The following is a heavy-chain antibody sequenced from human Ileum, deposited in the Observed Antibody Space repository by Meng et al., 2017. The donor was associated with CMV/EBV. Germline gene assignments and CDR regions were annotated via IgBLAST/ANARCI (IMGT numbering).Heavy chain of an antibody. D-gene: IGHD4-17*01. Sequence: LACAASGVPFGAYYMTWVRQAPGKGLEWVSYITGSGDIIYYADSVKGRFTISRDNAKSSLYLEINSLRAEDTAVYYCARGNYGFDYWGQGTLVTVSS. J-gene: IGHJ4*02. CDR2: ITGSGDII. CDR3: ARGNYGFDY. CDR1: GVPFGAYY. V-gene: IGHV3-11*01.